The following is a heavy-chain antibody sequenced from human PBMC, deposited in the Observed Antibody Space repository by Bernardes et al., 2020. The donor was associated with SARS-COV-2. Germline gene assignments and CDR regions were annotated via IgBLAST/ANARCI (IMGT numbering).Heavy chain of an antibody. CDR2: ISWDGGST. Sequence: GGSLRLSCAASGFTFDDYAMHWVRQAPGKGLEWVSLISWDGGSTYYADSVKGRFTISRDNSKNSLYLQMNSLRAEDTALYYCAKDISGSYFGYYYGMDVWGQGTTVTVSS. J-gene: IGHJ6*02. D-gene: IGHD1-26*01. CDR3: AKDISGSYFGYYYGMDV. CDR1: GFTFDDYA. V-gene: IGHV3-43D*04.